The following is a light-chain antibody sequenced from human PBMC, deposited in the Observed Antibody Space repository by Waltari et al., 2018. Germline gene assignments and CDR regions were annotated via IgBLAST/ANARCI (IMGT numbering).Light chain of an antibody. V-gene: IGKV1-39*01. CDR2: DVS. CDR3: QQSYSTPRT. Sequence: IQMTQSPPSLSASVGDTVTITCRASQSLNTYLNWYQQKPGKAPKLLIYDVSSLQSRVPSRFSGSGSGTDFTLTISSLQPEDFATYYCQQSYSTPRTFGHGTKVEI. J-gene: IGKJ1*01. CDR1: QSLNTY.